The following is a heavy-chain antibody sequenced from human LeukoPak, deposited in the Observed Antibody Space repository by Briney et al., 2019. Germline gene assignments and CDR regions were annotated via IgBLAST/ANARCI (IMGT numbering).Heavy chain of an antibody. CDR2: ISSSSSYI. CDR1: GFTFSSYS. CDR3: ARGLINIPDYDFWSGLDY. D-gene: IGHD3-3*01. V-gene: IGHV3-21*01. Sequence: GGSLRLSCAASGFTFSSYSMNWVRQAPGKGLEWVSPISSSSSYIYYADSVKGRFTISRDNAKNSLYLQMNSLRAEDTAVYYCARGLINIPDYDFWSGLDYWGQGTLVTVSS. J-gene: IGHJ4*02.